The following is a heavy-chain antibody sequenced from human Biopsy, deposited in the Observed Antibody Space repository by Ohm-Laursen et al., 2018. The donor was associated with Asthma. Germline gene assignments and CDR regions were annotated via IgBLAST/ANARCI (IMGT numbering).Heavy chain of an antibody. CDR1: GDSFSNYT. Sequence: SVKVSCKASGDSFSNYTISWVRQAPGQGLQWMGGLIPVLGTPDHAQMFEGRVTITADESTSTAYMELSSLSSEDTAVYYCSRGYSGSDRIVYYYSGLEVWGQGTTVTVSS. CDR2: LIPVLGTP. CDR3: SRGYSGSDRIVYYYSGLEV. D-gene: IGHD5-12*01. J-gene: IGHJ6*02. V-gene: IGHV1-69*13.